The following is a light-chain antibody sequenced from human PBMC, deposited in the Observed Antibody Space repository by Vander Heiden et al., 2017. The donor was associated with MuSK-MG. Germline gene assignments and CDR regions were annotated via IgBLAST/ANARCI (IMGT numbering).Light chain of an antibody. CDR2: WAS. CDR3: QQHDRWPLT. Sequence: CTSSQSVLDSYSNQYHLAWYQQKPGQPPTLLIYWASTRDSGVPDRFSGSGSGTEFTLTISSLQAEDFAVYYCQQHDRWPLTFGGGTKVEIK. V-gene: IGKV4-1*01. CDR1: QSVLDSYSNQYH. J-gene: IGKJ4*02.